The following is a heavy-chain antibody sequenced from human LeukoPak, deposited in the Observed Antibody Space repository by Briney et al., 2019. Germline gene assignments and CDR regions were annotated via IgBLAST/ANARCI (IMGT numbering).Heavy chain of an antibody. CDR1: GGSFSGYY. CDR3: ARISIRYYDSSGYYYSDAFDI. V-gene: IGHV4-34*01. J-gene: IGHJ3*02. CDR2: INHSGST. D-gene: IGHD3-22*01. Sequence: PSETLSLTCAVYGGSFSGYYWSWIRQPPGKGLEWIGEINHSGSTNYNPSLKSRVTISVDTSKNQFSLKLSSVTAADTAVYYCARISIRYYDSSGYYYSDAFDIWGQGTMVTVSS.